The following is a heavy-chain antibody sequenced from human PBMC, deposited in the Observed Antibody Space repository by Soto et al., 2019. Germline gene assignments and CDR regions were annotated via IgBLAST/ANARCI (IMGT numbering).Heavy chain of an antibody. J-gene: IGHJ4*02. CDR1: RYTFTSYY. D-gene: IGHD6-13*01. V-gene: IGHV1-46*01. CDR2: INPSGGST. Sequence: QVQLVQSGAEVKKPGASVKVSCKASRYTFTSYYMHWVRQAPGQGLEWMGIINPSGGSTSYAQKFEGRVTMTRDTSTSTVYMELSSLRSEDTAVYYCARDHGSSWYLEYWGQGTLVTVSS. CDR3: ARDHGSSWYLEY.